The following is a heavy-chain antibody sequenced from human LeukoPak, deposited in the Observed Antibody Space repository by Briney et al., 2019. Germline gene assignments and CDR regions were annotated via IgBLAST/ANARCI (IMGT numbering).Heavy chain of an antibody. Sequence: SETLSLTCTVSGDSISSSSYYWGWIRQPPGKGLEWIGSIYYSGSTYYNPSLKSRVTISVDTSKNQFSLKLSSVTAADTAVYYCARHGEVVIAYDYWGQGTLVTVSS. CDR2: IYYSGST. V-gene: IGHV4-39*01. J-gene: IGHJ4*02. CDR3: ARHGEVVIAYDY. D-gene: IGHD2-21*01. CDR1: GDSISSSSYY.